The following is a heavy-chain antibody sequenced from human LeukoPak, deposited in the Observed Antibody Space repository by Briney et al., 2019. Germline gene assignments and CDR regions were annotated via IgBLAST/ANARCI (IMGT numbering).Heavy chain of an antibody. CDR3: AKDQNSGSYQYFDY. CDR2: ISWNSGSI. Sequence: SGGSLSLSCAASGFTFDDYAMHWVRQAPGKGLEWVSGISWNSGSIGYADSVKGRFTISRDNAKNSLYLQMNSLRAEDTALYYCAKDQNSGSYQYFDYWGQGTLVTVSS. D-gene: IGHD1-26*01. V-gene: IGHV3-9*01. J-gene: IGHJ4*02. CDR1: GFTFDDYA.